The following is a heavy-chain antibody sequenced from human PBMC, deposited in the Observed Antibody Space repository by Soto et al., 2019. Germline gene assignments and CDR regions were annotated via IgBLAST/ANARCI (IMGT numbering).Heavy chain of an antibody. CDR1: GFSLDSVL. V-gene: IGHV3-30*04. CDR3: AKDARPDGYWDFDY. D-gene: IGHD5-12*01. CDR2: LSLDGSNK. J-gene: IGHJ4*02. Sequence: GGSLRLSSAASGFSLDSVLMLWVCKASGKGLKWVAALSLDGSNKNYADSVKGRFTISRDNSKSTLYLQMNSLRAEDTAVYYCAKDARPDGYWDFDYWGQGT.